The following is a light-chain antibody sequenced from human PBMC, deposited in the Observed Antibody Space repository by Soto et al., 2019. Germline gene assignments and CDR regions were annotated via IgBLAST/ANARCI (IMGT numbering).Light chain of an antibody. CDR1: GSDVGGYNY. J-gene: IGLJ2*01. CDR2: DVT. CDR3: CSYAGSYTLV. V-gene: IGLV2-11*01. Sequence: QSALTQPRSVSGSPGQSVTISCTGTGSDVGGYNYVSWYQQHPGKDPKLMINDVTKRPSGVPDRFSGSKSGNTASLTISGLQAEDEADYYCCSYAGSYTLVFGGGTKRTVL.